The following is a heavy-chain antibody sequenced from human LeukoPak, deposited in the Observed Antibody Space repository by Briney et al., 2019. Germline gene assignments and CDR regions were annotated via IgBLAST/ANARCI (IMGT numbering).Heavy chain of an antibody. CDR2: ISGSGGST. Sequence: GGYLRLSCTASGFTFSTCGMTWVRQAPGKGLEWVSAISGSGGSTYYADSVKGRFTISRDNSKNTLYLQMNSLRAEDTAVYYCAKDGRVNYYDSSGYSGPDYWGQGTLVTVSS. CDR1: GFTFSTCG. CDR3: AKDGRVNYYDSSGYSGPDY. J-gene: IGHJ4*02. D-gene: IGHD3-22*01. V-gene: IGHV3-23*01.